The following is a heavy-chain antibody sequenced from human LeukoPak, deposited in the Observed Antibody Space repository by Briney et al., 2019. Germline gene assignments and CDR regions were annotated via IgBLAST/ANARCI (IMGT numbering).Heavy chain of an antibody. CDR2: IATDGRDK. Sequence: GRSLRLSCAASGFTFNNYGMHWVRQAPGKGLEWVAVIATDGRDKKYADSAKGRFTISRDNSKNTLYLEMNNLRPEDTAVYHCAKDSKVAAAGYFFDYWGQGTLITVSS. CDR3: AKDSKVAAAGYFFDY. CDR1: GFTFNNYG. J-gene: IGHJ4*02. V-gene: IGHV3-30*18. D-gene: IGHD6-13*01.